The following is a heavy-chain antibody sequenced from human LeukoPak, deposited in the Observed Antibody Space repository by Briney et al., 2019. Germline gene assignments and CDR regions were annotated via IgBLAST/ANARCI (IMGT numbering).Heavy chain of an antibody. D-gene: IGHD2-2*01. CDR2: IKQDGSEK. Sequence: GGSLRLSCAASGFTFSSYWMSWVRQASGKGLEWVANIKQDGSEKYYVDSVKGRFTISRDNAKNSLYLQMNSLRAEDTAVYYCARDFLGYCSSTSCPPGMDVWGQGTTVTVSS. CDR3: ARDFLGYCSSTSCPPGMDV. CDR1: GFTFSSYW. V-gene: IGHV3-7*01. J-gene: IGHJ6*02.